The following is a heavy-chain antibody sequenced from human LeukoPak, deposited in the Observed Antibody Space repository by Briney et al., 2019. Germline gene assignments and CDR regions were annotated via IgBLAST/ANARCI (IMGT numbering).Heavy chain of an antibody. J-gene: IGHJ4*02. CDR1: GFTFSSYG. CDR2: IWYDGSNK. V-gene: IGHV3-33*01. D-gene: IGHD6-19*01. CDR3: ARDWGIAVAGTIDY. Sequence: GGSLRLSCAASGFTFSSYGMHWVRQAPGKGLEWVAVIWYDGSNKYYADSVKGRFTISRDNSKNTLYLQMNSLRAEDTAVYYCARDWGIAVAGTIDYWGQGTLVTVSS.